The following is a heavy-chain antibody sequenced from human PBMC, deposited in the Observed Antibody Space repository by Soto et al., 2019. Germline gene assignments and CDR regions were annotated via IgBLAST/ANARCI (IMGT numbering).Heavy chain of an antibody. CDR2: IWYDGSNK. CDR3: ARGQDLAAVSPHLGYGMDV. V-gene: IGHV3-33*01. CDR1: GFTFSSDG. Sequence: GGSLRLSCAASGFTFSSDGMHWVRQAPGKGLEWVAVIWYDGSNKYYADSVKGRFTISRDNSKNTLYLQMNSLRAEDTAVYYCARGQDLAAVSPHLGYGMDVWGQGTTVTVS. D-gene: IGHD6-13*01. J-gene: IGHJ6*02.